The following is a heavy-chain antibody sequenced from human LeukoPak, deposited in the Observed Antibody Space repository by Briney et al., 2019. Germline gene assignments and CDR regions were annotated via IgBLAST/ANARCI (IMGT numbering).Heavy chain of an antibody. V-gene: IGHV3-43*02. D-gene: IGHD6-19*01. Sequence: GGSLRLSCAASGFTFDEYAMHWVRQAPGKGLEWVSFISGDGGGAYYAGSVKGRFTISRDNTKTSLYLQMNSLGTEDTALYYCAGDKDTTGWLSWGQGTRVTVSS. J-gene: IGHJ5*02. CDR3: AGDKDTTGWLS. CDR1: GFTFDEYA. CDR2: ISGDGGGA.